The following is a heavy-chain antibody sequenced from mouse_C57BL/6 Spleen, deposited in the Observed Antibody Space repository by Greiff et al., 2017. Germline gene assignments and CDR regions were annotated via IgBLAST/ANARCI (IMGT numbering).Heavy chain of an antibody. J-gene: IGHJ4*01. D-gene: IGHD1-1*01. CDR2: IHPNSGST. V-gene: IGHV1-64*01. Sequence: VQLQQPGAELVKPGASVKLSCKASGYTFTSYWMHWVKQRPGQGLEWIGMIHPNSGSTNYNEKFKSKATLTADKSSSTAYMQLSSLTSEDSAVYYCARSFYGSSYAMDYWGQGTSVTVSS. CDR3: ARSFYGSSYAMDY. CDR1: GYTFTSYW.